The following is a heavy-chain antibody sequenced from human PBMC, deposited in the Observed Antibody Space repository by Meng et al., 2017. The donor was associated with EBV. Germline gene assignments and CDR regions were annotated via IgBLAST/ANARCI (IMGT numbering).Heavy chain of an antibody. D-gene: IGHD6-6*01. CDR1: GFSLGTSGVG. CDR3: AHIIAARTYDY. CDR2: IYRDDDK. Sequence: TLMGSGSTLLNPPPSLTLTVPLSGFSLGTSGVGVSWIRLPPGNALEWLALIYRDDDKRFSPSLQSRLTITTDTPQNKVVLTLTTTDPVDAATYYCAHIIAARTYDYWGQGTLVTVSS. J-gene: IGHJ4*02. V-gene: IGHV2-5*02.